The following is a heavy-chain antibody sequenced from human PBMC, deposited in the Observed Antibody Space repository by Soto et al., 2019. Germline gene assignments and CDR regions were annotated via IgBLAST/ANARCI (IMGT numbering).Heavy chain of an antibody. CDR3: ARRDPHTVTTGATF. CDR1: GGTFSSYT. D-gene: IGHD4-17*01. Sequence: QVQLVQSGAEVKKPGSSVKVSCKASGGTFSSYTISWVRQAPGQGLEWMGRIIPILGIANYAQKFQGRVTITADKSTSTAYMELSSLRSEDTAVYYCARRDPHTVTTGATFWGQGTMVTVSS. CDR2: IIPILGIA. J-gene: IGHJ3*01. V-gene: IGHV1-69*02.